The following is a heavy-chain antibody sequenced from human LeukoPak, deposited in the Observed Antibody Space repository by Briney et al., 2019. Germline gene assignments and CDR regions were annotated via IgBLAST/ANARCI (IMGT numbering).Heavy chain of an antibody. CDR3: AKDRHSGYDFDY. V-gene: IGHV3-23*01. J-gene: IGHJ4*02. CDR2: ISGSGGST. Sequence: PGGSLRLSCAASGFTFSSYAMSWVRQAPGKGLEWVSAISGSGGSTYYADSVKGRFTNSRDNSKNTLYLQMNSLRAEDTAVYYCAKDRHSGYDFDYWGQGTLVTVSS. CDR1: GFTFSSYA. D-gene: IGHD5-12*01.